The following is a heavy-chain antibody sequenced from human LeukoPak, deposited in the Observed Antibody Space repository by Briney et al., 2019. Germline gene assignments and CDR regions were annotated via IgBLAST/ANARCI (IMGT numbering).Heavy chain of an antibody. D-gene: IGHD3-10*01. Sequence: GASVKASCKASGYTFTTYPIHWVRQAPGQRPEWMGLINAGNGNTRYSQKFQGRLTITRDTSANTAYMDLSRLRSEDTAVYYCARGWFASGSYPWFDPWGQGTLVTVSS. V-gene: IGHV1-3*01. CDR2: INAGNGNT. CDR1: GYTFTTYP. J-gene: IGHJ5*02. CDR3: ARGWFASGSYPWFDP.